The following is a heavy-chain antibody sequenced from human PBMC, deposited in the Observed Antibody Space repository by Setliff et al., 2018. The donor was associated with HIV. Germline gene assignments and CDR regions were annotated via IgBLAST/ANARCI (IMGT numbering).Heavy chain of an antibody. V-gene: IGHV1-2*02. J-gene: IGHJ6*02. Sequence: ASVKVSCKTSGYVFTNFYIHWVRQAPGQGLEWMGWINPDTGVTNYAQKFQGRVTLTLDTSISTAYMELSSLDSDDTAVYYCARDGPDTIFGVVIISRYYYYGMDVWGQGTTVTVSS. CDR1: GYVFTNFY. CDR2: INPDTGVT. D-gene: IGHD3-3*01. CDR3: ARDGPDTIFGVVIISRYYYYGMDV.